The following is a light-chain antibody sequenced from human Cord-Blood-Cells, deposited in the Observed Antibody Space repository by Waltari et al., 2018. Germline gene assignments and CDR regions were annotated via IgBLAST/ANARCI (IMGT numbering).Light chain of an antibody. CDR3: QQYNSYWT. CDR1: QSIRSW. J-gene: IGKJ1*01. CDR2: KAS. Sequence: DIQMTQSPSTLSASVGDRVTITCPASQSIRSWLAWYQQKPGKAPTPLIYKASSLESGVPSRFSGSGSGTEFTLTISSLQPDDFATYYCQQYNSYWTFGQGTKVEIK. V-gene: IGKV1-5*03.